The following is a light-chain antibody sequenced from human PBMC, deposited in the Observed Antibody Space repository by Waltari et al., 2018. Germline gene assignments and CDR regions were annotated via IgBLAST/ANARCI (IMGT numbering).Light chain of an antibody. CDR3: QQYSNWPPIT. CDR1: QSVSTN. V-gene: IGKV3-15*01. J-gene: IGKJ5*01. CDR2: GAA. Sequence: ETVMTQSPATLSVSPGERATLSCRASQSVSTNLAWYQQKPGQAPRPLIYGAATRATGIPARVSGTGSGTEFTLTIDSLQSEDFAVYYCQQYSNWPPITFGQGTRLEIK.